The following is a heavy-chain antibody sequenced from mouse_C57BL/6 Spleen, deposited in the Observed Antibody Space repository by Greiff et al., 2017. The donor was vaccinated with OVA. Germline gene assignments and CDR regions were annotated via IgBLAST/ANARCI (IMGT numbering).Heavy chain of an antibody. D-gene: IGHD1-1*01. Sequence: VQLQQPGAELVKPGASVKLSCKASGYTFTSYWMQWVKQRPGQGLEWIGEIDPSDSYTNYNQKFKGKATLTVDTSSSTAYMQLSSLTSEDSAVYYCARRGFTTVVDYFDYWGQGTTLTVSS. J-gene: IGHJ2*01. CDR1: GYTFTSYW. V-gene: IGHV1-50*01. CDR2: IDPSDSYT. CDR3: ARRGFTTVVDYFDY.